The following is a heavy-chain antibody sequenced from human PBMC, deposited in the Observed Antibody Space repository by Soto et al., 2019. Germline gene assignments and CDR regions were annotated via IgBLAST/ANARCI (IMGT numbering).Heavy chain of an antibody. Sequence: GASVKVSCKASGYTFTSYYMHWVRQAPGQGLEWMGIINPSGGSTSYAQKFQGRVTMTRDTSTSTVYMELSSLRSEDTAVYYCALTLPVDYGDPTAHDAFDIWGQGTMVTVSS. CDR2: INPSGGST. V-gene: IGHV1-46*01. D-gene: IGHD4-17*01. J-gene: IGHJ3*02. CDR3: ALTLPVDYGDPTAHDAFDI. CDR1: GYTFTSYY.